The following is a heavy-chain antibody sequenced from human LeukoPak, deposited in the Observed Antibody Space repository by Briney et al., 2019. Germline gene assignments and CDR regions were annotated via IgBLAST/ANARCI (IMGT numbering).Heavy chain of an antibody. CDR1: GYSFTTYW. J-gene: IGHJ4*02. CDR3: ARQADYNIVTAYYKGHLDY. D-gene: IGHD3-9*01. V-gene: IGHV5-51*01. Sequence: GESLKISCKGSGYSFTTYWIAWVRQAPGKGLEWMGIIYPGDSDTRSSPSFQGQVTISADKSINTAYLQWSSLKASGTAMYYCARQADYNIVTAYYKGHLDYWGQGTLVTVSS. CDR2: IYPGDSDT.